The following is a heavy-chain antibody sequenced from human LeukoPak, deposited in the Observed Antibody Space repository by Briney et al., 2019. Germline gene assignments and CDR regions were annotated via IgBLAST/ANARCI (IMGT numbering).Heavy chain of an antibody. Sequence: AASVKVSFKASGYTFTNYGISWVRQAPGQGLEWMGWISAYNGNTDYAQNLQGRVTMTTDTLTGTAYMELRSLRSDDTAVYYCARDQSLVAYSSTWFDYWGQGTPVTVSS. D-gene: IGHD6-13*01. CDR3: ARDQSLVAYSSTWFDY. CDR1: GYTFTNYG. CDR2: ISAYNGNT. V-gene: IGHV1-18*01. J-gene: IGHJ4*02.